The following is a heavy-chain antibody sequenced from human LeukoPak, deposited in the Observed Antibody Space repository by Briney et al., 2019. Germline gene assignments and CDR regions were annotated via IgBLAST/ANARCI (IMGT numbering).Heavy chain of an antibody. CDR1: GFTFDDFG. V-gene: IGHV3-20*04. CDR3: ARVWSEDLIDVFDV. J-gene: IGHJ3*01. D-gene: IGHD1-1*01. Sequence: PGGSLRLSCAASGFTFDDFGMSWVRHGPGKGLQWVAGINWSGARTTYADSVKGRFTVSRDNAKSSLHLQMNNLRAEDTAFYYCARVWSEDLIDVFDVWGQGTLVTVS. CDR2: INWSGART.